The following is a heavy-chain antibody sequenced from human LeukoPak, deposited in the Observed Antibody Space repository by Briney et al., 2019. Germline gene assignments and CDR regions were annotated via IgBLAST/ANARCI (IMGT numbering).Heavy chain of an antibody. CDR2: ISSSTGTI. V-gene: IGHV3-48*02. D-gene: IGHD2-15*01. J-gene: IGHJ3*02. Sequence: GGSLRLSCGASGFTFSSYTMNWVRQALGKGLEWVSYISSSTGTIYSADSVKGRFTISRDNAKNSLYLQMNSLRDEDTAVYYCARVQDSSFDIWGQGTMVIVSS. CDR1: GFTFSSYT. CDR3: ARVQDSSFDI.